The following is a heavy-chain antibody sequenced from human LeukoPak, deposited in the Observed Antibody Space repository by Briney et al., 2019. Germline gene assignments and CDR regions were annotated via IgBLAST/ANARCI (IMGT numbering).Heavy chain of an antibody. D-gene: IGHD3-10*01. J-gene: IGHJ6*02. CDR3: ARGSSLDYYGSGSYSYYYYGMDV. CDR1: GYTFTSYG. Sequence: ASVKVSCKASGYTFTSYGISWVRQAPGQGLEWMGWISAYNGNTNYAQKLQGRVTMTTDTSTSTAYMELRSLRSDDTAVYYCARGSSLDYYGSGSYSYYYYGMDVWGQGTTVTVSS. V-gene: IGHV1-18*01. CDR2: ISAYNGNT.